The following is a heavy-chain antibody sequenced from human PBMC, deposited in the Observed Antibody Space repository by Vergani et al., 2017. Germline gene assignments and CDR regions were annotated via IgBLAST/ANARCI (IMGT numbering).Heavy chain of an antibody. CDR1: GGTFSSYA. CDR2: IIPIFGTA. D-gene: IGHD3-3*01. CDR3: ARTPTYYDFRGGKRGFYP. Sequence: QVQLVQSGAEVKKPGSSVKVSCKASGGTFSSYAISWVRQAPGQGLEWMGGIIPIFGTANYAQKFQGRVTITADASTSTAYMELSSLRSEDTAVYYCARTPTYYDFRGGKRGFYPWGQGSLVTVSS. J-gene: IGHJ5*02. V-gene: IGHV1-69*01.